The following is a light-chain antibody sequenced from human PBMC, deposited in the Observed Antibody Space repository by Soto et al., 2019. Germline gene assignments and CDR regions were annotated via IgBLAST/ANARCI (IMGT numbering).Light chain of an antibody. Sequence: QSVLTQPPSASGSPGQSVTISCTGTSSDVGAYNYVSWYQQHPGKAPKPMIYEVSKRPSGVPDRFSGSKSGNTASLTVSGLQAEDEADYYCSSYAGSNNFFYVLGTGTKVTVL. J-gene: IGLJ1*01. V-gene: IGLV2-8*01. CDR1: SSDVGAYNY. CDR2: EVS. CDR3: SSYAGSNNFFYV.